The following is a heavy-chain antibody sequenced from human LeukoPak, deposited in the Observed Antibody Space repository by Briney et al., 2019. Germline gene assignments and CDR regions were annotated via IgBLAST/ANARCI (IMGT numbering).Heavy chain of an antibody. CDR3: ARDGSGWYNQNWFDP. D-gene: IGHD1-14*01. J-gene: IGHJ5*02. Sequence: ASVKVSCKASGGSFSNYAISWVRQAPGQGLEWMGGIIPIFGTANYAQKFQGRVTITADESTSTAYMELSSLRSEDTAVYYCARDGSGWYNQNWFDPWGQGTLVTVSS. CDR1: GGSFSNYA. CDR2: IIPIFGTA. V-gene: IGHV1-69*13.